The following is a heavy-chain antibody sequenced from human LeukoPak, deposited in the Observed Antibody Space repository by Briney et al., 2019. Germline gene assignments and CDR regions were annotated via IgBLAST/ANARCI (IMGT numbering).Heavy chain of an antibody. Sequence: PSETPSLICTVSGGSISSYYWSWIRQPPGKGLEWIGYIYYSGSTNYDPSLKSRVTISVDTSKNQFSLKLSSVTAADTAVYYCARLPPHYCSSTSCSFYYYGMDVWGQGTTVTVSS. CDR1: GGSISSYY. J-gene: IGHJ6*02. D-gene: IGHD2-2*01. CDR3: ARLPPHYCSSTSCSFYYYGMDV. CDR2: IYYSGST. V-gene: IGHV4-59*08.